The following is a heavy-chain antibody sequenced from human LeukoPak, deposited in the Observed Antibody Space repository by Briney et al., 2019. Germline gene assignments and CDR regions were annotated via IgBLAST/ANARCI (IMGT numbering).Heavy chain of an antibody. Sequence: PSEXLSLTCTVSGGSISSYYWSWIRQPAGKGLEWIGRIYTSGSTNYNPSLKSRLTMSVDTSKNQFSLKLSSVTAADTAVYYCARDSPYSSSWYGWFDPWGQGTLVTVSS. CDR3: ARDSPYSSSWYGWFDP. CDR1: GGSISSYY. D-gene: IGHD6-13*01. J-gene: IGHJ5*02. CDR2: IYTSGST. V-gene: IGHV4-4*07.